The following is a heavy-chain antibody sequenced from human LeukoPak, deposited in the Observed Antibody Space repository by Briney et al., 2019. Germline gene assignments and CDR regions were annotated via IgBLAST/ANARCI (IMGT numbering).Heavy chain of an antibody. CDR2: ISYDGSNK. CDR1: GFTFRNAY. V-gene: IGHV3-30-3*01. CDR3: ARDFWFGELRYYFDY. Sequence: PGGSLRLSCAASGFTFRNAYMNWVRQAPGKGLEWVAVISYDGSNKYYADSVKGRFTISRDNSKNTLYLQMNSLRAEDTAVYYCARDFWFGELRYYFDYWGQGTLVTVSS. D-gene: IGHD3-10*01. J-gene: IGHJ4*02.